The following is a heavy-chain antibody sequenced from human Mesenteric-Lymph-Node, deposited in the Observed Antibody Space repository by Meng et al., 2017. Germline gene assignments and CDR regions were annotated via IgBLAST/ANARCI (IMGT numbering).Heavy chain of an antibody. CDR2: IDPSGESP. D-gene: IGHD3-10*01. V-gene: IGHV1-46*01. Sequence: QVQLVQSGAEVKKPGASVKVSCKASRDIFTSNHTHWVRQAPGQGLEWLGIIDPSGESPSYAQKFRGRVTMTRDTSTSTVYMELISLGSDDTAVYYCATTPTHTLGSDIDYWGQGTLVTVSS. CDR3: ATTPTHTLGSDIDY. J-gene: IGHJ4*02. CDR1: RDIFTSNH.